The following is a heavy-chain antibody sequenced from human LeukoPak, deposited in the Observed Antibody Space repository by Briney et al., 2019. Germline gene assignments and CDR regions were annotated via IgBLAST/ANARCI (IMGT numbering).Heavy chain of an antibody. CDR3: AAVIDY. J-gene: IGHJ4*02. V-gene: IGHV3-48*03. CDR1: GFTFNSYE. CDR2: ISNSGSTK. Sequence: GGSLRLSCAASGFTFNSYEMNWIRQAPGKGLEWISYISNSGSTKYYADSVKGRFTISRDNAKNSVFLRMNSLRAEDTAVYYCAAVIDYWGQGTLVTVSS.